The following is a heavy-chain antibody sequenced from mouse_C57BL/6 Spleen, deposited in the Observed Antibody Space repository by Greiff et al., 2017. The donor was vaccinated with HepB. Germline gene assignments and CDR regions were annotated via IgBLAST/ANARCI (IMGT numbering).Heavy chain of an antibody. D-gene: IGHD1-1*01. Sequence: EVKRQESGNVLARPGASVKMSCKTSGYTFTSYWMHWVKQRPGQGLEWIGAIYPGNSDTSYNQKFKGKAKLTAVTSASTAYMELSSLTNEDSAVYYCTREGSTVEEGCFAYWGQGTLVTVSA. CDR2: IYPGNSDT. V-gene: IGHV1-5*01. CDR3: TREGSTVEEGCFAY. CDR1: GYTFTSYW. J-gene: IGHJ3*01.